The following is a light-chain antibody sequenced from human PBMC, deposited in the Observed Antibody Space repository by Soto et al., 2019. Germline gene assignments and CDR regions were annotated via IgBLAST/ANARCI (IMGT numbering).Light chain of an antibody. CDR3: QQYYGSPLT. CDR1: QSVFYSSNSKNY. CDR2: WAS. J-gene: IGKJ4*01. Sequence: DIVMTQSPDSLAVSLGERATINCKSSQSVFYSSNSKNYLAWYQQKPGQPPKLIIYWASTRESGVPDRFSGSGSGTDFTLIIGSLQAEDVAVYYCQQYYGSPLTFGGGTKVNI. V-gene: IGKV4-1*01.